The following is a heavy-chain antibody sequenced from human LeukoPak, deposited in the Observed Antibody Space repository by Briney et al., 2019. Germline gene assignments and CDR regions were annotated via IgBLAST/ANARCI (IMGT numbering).Heavy chain of an antibody. D-gene: IGHD5-12*01. CDR3: ARHGGESIVAMILHAFDI. Sequence: SETLSLTCTVSGGSISSYSWSWIRQPPGKGLEWIGSIYYSGSANYNPSLKSRVTMSVDTSKNQFSLKLSSVTAADTAVYYCARHGGESIVAMILHAFDIWGQGTMVTVSS. J-gene: IGHJ3*02. V-gene: IGHV4-59*08. CDR1: GGSISSYS. CDR2: IYYSGSA.